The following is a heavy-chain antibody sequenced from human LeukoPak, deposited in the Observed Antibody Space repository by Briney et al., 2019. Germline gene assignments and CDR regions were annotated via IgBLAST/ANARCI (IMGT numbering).Heavy chain of an antibody. V-gene: IGHV1-2*02. Sequence: GASVKVSCKASGYTFTGYYVHWVRQAPGHGLDWMAWINPNSGVTKYAQKFQGRVTLNRDTPISTVYMEVSGLTSDDTAVYYCARAHMTTVTLGDYWGQGTLVTVSS. CDR2: INPNSGVT. D-gene: IGHD4-17*01. CDR3: ARAHMTTVTLGDY. J-gene: IGHJ4*02. CDR1: GYTFTGYY.